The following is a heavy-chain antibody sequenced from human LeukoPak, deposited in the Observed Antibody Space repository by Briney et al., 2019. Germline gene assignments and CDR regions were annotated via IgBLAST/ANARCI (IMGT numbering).Heavy chain of an antibody. D-gene: IGHD5-18*01. J-gene: IGHJ4*02. CDR3: ARGERDTAISY. V-gene: IGHV4-34*01. CDR2: INHSGST. CDR1: GGSISSYY. Sequence: PSETLSLTCTVSGGSISSYYWSWIRQPPGKGLEWIGEINHSGSTNYNPSLKSRVTISVDTSKNQFSLKLSSVTAADTAVYYCARGERDTAISYWGQGTLVTVSS.